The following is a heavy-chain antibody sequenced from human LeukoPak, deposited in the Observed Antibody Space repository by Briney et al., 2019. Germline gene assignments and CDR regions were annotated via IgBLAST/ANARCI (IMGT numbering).Heavy chain of an antibody. CDR1: GGSISSSSYY. J-gene: IGHJ1*01. CDR2: IYYSGST. CDR3: ARRRYYDSTGYLD. Sequence: SETLSLTCSVSGGSISSSSYYWGWIRQPPGKGLEWIGEIYYSGSTYYNASLKSRVSISIDTSNNHFSLRLSSLTAADTALYYCARRRYYDSTGYLDWGRGTLVTVSS. D-gene: IGHD3-22*01. V-gene: IGHV4-39*02.